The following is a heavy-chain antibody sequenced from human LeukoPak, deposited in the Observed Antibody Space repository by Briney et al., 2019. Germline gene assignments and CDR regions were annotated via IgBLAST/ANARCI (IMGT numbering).Heavy chain of an antibody. V-gene: IGHV4-39*07. Sequence: PSETLSLTCTVSGGSISSSSYYWGWIRQPPGKGLEWIGSIYYSGSTYYNPSLKSRVTISVDTSKNQFSLKLSSVTAADTAVYYCAKQDSSSWYGHYYYMDVWGKGTTVTVSS. D-gene: IGHD6-13*01. CDR3: AKQDSSSWYGHYYYMDV. CDR1: GGSISSSSYY. J-gene: IGHJ6*03. CDR2: IYYSGST.